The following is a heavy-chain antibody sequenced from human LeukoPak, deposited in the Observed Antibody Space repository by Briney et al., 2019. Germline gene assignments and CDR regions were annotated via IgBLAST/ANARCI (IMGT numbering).Heavy chain of an antibody. CDR3: ATARGGY. V-gene: IGHV3-23*01. D-gene: IGHD2-15*01. CDR1: TLTFSRYA. CDR2: TTTSGGTT. Sequence: PGGSLRLSCAASTLTFSRYAMSWVRQAPGKGLEWVSGTTTSGGTTYYADSVKGRFTISRDNSKNTLSLQMTRLRAEDTAVYYCATARGGYWGQGTLVTVSS. J-gene: IGHJ4*02.